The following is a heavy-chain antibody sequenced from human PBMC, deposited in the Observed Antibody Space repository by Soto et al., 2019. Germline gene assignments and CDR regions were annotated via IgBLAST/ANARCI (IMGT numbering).Heavy chain of an antibody. CDR2: INPSGGSA. CDR1: GYTFTTYY. V-gene: IGHV1-46*01. CDR3: VRSPLLGLPQSWSFDY. Sequence: QVQLVQSGAEVKKPGASVKVSCKASGYTFTTYYIHWVRQAPGQGLEWIGVINPSGGSATYTQNSQERATMARHATTSTVTRELGSRPSDDAALYYCVRSPLLGLPQSWSFDYWGQREVVTAPS. J-gene: IGHJ4*02. D-gene: IGHD2-21*01.